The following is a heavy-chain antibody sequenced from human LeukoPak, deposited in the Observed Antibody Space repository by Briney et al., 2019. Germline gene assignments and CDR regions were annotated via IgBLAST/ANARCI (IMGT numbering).Heavy chain of an antibody. J-gene: IGHJ3*02. CDR1: GYTFTSYD. Sequence: ASVKVSCKASGYTFTSYDINWVRQATGQGLEWMGWMNPNSGNTGYAQKFQGRVTMTRNTSISTAYMELSSLRSEDTAVYYCTSPSVVTRVAFDIWGQGTMVTVSS. V-gene: IGHV1-8*01. CDR2: MNPNSGNT. CDR3: TSPSVVTRVAFDI. D-gene: IGHD4-23*01.